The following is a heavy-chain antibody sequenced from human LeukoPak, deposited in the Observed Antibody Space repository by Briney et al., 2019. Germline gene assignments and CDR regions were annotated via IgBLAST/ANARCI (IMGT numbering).Heavy chain of an antibody. V-gene: IGHV3-23*01. CDR3: ARGPNSSGFDY. CDR2: ISGSGGST. D-gene: IGHD6-19*01. Sequence: GGSLRLSCAASGFTFSSYAMSWVRQAPGKGLEWVSAISGSGGSTYYADSVKGRFSISRDNSKNTLYLQMNSLRAEDTAVYYCARGPNSSGFDYWGQGTLVTVSS. CDR1: GFTFSSYA. J-gene: IGHJ4*02.